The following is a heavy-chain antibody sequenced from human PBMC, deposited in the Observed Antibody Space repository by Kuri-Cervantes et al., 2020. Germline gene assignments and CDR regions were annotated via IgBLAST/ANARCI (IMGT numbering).Heavy chain of an antibody. CDR3: AREEDIVVVVAAFLTSEYYMDV. D-gene: IGHD2-15*01. Sequence: GESLKISCAASGFTFSSYGMHWVRQAPGKGLEWVAVIWYDGSNKYYADSVKGRFTISRDNSKNTLYLQMNSLRAEDTAVYYCAREEDIVVVVAAFLTSEYYMDVWGKGTTVTVSS. J-gene: IGHJ6*03. CDR2: IWYDGSNK. CDR1: GFTFSSYG. V-gene: IGHV3-33*01.